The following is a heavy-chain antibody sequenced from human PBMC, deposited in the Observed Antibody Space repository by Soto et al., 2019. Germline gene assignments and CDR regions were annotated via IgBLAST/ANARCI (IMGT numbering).Heavy chain of an antibody. CDR1: GYTFTGYY. D-gene: IGHD2-2*01. CDR3: ARELSTTSSYGMDV. Sequence: GASVKVSCKASGYTFTGYYMRWVRQAPGQGLEWMGWINPNSGGTNYAQKFQGWITMTRDTSISTAYMELSRLRSDDTAVYYCARELSTTSSYGMDVWGQGTTVTVSS. CDR2: INPNSGGT. J-gene: IGHJ6*02. V-gene: IGHV1-2*04.